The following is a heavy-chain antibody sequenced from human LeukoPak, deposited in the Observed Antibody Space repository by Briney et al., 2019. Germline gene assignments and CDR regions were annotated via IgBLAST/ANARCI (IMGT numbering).Heavy chain of an antibody. Sequence: SETLSLTCTVSGGSISSSSYYWGWIRQPPGKGLEWIGSIYYSGSTYYNQSLKSRVTISVGTSKNKFSLKLSSVTAADTAVYYCARHYEPYDFWSGRNWFDPWGQGTLVTVSS. CDR1: GGSISSSSYY. CDR2: IYYSGST. D-gene: IGHD3-3*01. CDR3: ARHYEPYDFWSGRNWFDP. V-gene: IGHV4-39*01. J-gene: IGHJ5*02.